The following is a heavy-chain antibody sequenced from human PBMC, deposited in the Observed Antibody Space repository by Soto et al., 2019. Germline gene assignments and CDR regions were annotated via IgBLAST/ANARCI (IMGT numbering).Heavy chain of an antibody. J-gene: IGHJ4*02. Sequence: QVQLVQSGAEVKKPGASVRVSCQASGYIFSNHHIHWGRPAPGQGLEWMGIINPSGGSTKYAQKFQGRVTMTMDTYTTTVYMELSSLSSEDTAVYFCARGGSWGFDYWGQGTLVTVSS. V-gene: IGHV1-46*03. CDR2: INPSGGST. CDR3: ARGGSWGFDY. D-gene: IGHD3-16*01. CDR1: GYIFSNHH.